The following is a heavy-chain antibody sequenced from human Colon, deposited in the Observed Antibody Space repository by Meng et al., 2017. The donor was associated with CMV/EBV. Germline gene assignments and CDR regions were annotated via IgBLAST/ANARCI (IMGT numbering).Heavy chain of an antibody. CDR3: AKSRSSTPGIVDD. V-gene: IGHV4-61*08. D-gene: IGHD2/OR15-2a*01. CDR2: IYDTGIT. CDR1: GVSVTSGAYH. J-gene: IGHJ4*02. Sequence: QGQLQESGPGLGKPSETLSLTCIVSGVSVTSGAYHWSWIRQSPGKGLEWIGYIYDTGITIYNPSLKSRVTIFLETSKNQFSLNRNSMTTADTAVYYCAKSRSSTPGIVDDWGQGTLVTVSS.